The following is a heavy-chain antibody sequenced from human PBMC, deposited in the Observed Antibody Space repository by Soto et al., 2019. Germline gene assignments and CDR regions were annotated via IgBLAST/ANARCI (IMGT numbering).Heavy chain of an antibody. D-gene: IGHD6-6*01. CDR1: GYSFTSYW. Sequence: GESLKISCKGSGYSFTSYWIGWVRQMPGKGLEWMGIIYPGDSDTRYSPSFQGQVTISADKSISTAYLQWSSLKASYIAMYYFARHHYTRLVDDAFDIWGQGTMVTVSS. V-gene: IGHV5-51*01. CDR3: ARHHYTRLVDDAFDI. CDR2: IYPGDSDT. J-gene: IGHJ3*02.